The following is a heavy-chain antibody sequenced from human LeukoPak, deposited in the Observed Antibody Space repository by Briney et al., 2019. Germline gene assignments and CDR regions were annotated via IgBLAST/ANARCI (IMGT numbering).Heavy chain of an antibody. V-gene: IGHV7-4-1*02. J-gene: IGHJ4*02. D-gene: IGHD3-10*01. CDR3: VRGTPTPGMDY. CDR1: GYPFSAHF. Sequence: ASVRVSCKASGYPFSAHFLNWVRQAPGQGLEWMGNIDTTTGNPRYAQDFTGRFVFSLDTSVSTAYLQITSLKADDTAAYYCVRGTPTPGMDYWGQGSQVTVSS. CDR2: IDTTTGNP.